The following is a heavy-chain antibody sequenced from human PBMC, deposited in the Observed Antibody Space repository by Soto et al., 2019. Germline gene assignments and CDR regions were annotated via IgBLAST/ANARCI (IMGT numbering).Heavy chain of an antibody. Sequence: SETLSLTCSVSGYSITDGDYYWSWIRQPPGKELEWIAYIYYNGIIHYNPSLKSRVTISLDTSKNQFSLTMTSVTDADTAGYSCDRGIQEGFDPWGQGTLVTVSS. D-gene: IGHD1-20*01. CDR2: IYYNGII. V-gene: IGHV4-30-4*01. CDR1: GYSITDGDYY. J-gene: IGHJ5*02. CDR3: DRGIQEGFDP.